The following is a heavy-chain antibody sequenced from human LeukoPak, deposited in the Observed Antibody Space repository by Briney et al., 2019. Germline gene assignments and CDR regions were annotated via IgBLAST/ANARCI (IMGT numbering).Heavy chain of an antibody. D-gene: IGHD6-19*01. CDR1: GGSISSSSYY. V-gene: IGHV4-39*07. J-gene: IGHJ4*02. CDR3: ARARIAVAGRRPLDY. Sequence: PSETLSLTCTVSGGSISSSSYYWGWIRQPPGKGLEWIGSIYYSGSTYYNPSLKSRATISVDTSKNQFSLKLSSVTAADTAVYYCARARIAVAGRRPLDYWGQGTLVTVSS. CDR2: IYYSGST.